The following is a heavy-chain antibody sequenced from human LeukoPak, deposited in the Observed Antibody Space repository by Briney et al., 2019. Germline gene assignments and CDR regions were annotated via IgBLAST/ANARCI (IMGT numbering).Heavy chain of an antibody. CDR1: GFTFDDYA. CDR2: ISWNSGSI. J-gene: IGHJ4*02. Sequence: PGRSLRLSCAASGFTFDDYAMHWVRQAPGKGLEWVSGISWNSGSIGYADSAKGRFTISRDNAKNSLYLQMNSLRAEDTALYYCAKGDFWSAPPYALGGQGTLVTVSS. CDR3: AKGDFWSAPPYAL. V-gene: IGHV3-9*01. D-gene: IGHD3-3*01.